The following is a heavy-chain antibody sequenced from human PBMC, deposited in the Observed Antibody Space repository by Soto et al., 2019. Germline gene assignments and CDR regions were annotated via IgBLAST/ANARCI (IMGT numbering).Heavy chain of an antibody. J-gene: IGHJ4*02. CDR1: GFIVSRSH. CDR2: IYNHGQI. D-gene: IGHD7-27*01. V-gene: IGHV3-53*01. CDR3: VRVTGAERH. Sequence: ESLKISCVVSGFIVSRSHMMWVRQAPGKGLEGVSVIYNHGQINYVDPVKGRFTIARDNSKNTIYLQMNSLKVEDTAVYYCVRVTGAERHWGQGALVTVSS.